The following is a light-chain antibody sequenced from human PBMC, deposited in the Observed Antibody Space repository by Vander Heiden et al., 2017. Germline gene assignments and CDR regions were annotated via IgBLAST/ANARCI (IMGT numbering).Light chain of an antibody. CDR3: QQRSNWPGT. CDR1: QSVSSY. CDR2: DAS. V-gene: IGKV3-11*01. Sequence: EFVLTQSPATLSLSPGERATLPCRSSQSVSSYLAWYQQKPGQAPRLLIYDASNRATGIPARFSGSGSVTDLTLTISSLEPEDFAVYYCQQRSNWPGTFGQGTKLEIK. J-gene: IGKJ2*01.